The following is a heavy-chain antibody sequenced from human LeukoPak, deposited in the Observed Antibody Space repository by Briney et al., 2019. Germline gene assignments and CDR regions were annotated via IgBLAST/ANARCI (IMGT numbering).Heavy chain of an antibody. CDR3: ARALTYCGGDCYSDPFDY. V-gene: IGHV1-69*04. J-gene: IGHJ4*02. Sequence: SVKVSCKASGGTFSSYAISWVRQAPGQGLEWMGRIIPILGIANYAQKFQGRVTITADKSTSTAYMELSSLRSEDTAVYYCARALTYCGGDCYSDPFDYWGQGTLVTVSS. D-gene: IGHD2-21*01. CDR2: IIPILGIA. CDR1: GGTFSSYA.